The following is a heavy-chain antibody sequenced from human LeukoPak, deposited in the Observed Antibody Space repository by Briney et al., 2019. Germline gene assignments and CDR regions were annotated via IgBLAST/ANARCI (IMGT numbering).Heavy chain of an antibody. CDR2: IYTSGGT. V-gene: IGHV4-4*07. CDR3: ASWGYYDSSGHGYFDY. D-gene: IGHD3-22*01. Sequence: SETLSLTCTVSGGSISSYYWSWIRQPAGKGLKWIGRIYTSGGTNYNPSLKSRVTMSVDTSKNQFSLKLSSVTAADTAVYYCASWGYYDSSGHGYFDYWGQGTLVTVSS. CDR1: GGSISSYY. J-gene: IGHJ4*02.